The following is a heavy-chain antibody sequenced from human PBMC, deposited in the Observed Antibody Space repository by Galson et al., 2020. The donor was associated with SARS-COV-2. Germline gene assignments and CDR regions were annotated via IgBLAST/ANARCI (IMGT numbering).Heavy chain of an antibody. Sequence: SETLSLTCTVSRDSISSGAIYWSWIRQPAGKGLEWIGRFYSRGHNMHNPSLKSRLSISVDSSKNQFSLILGSVTAADSAIYYCARMTSSAWFSAEYFDLWGRGTLVTFSS. J-gene: IGHJ2*01. D-gene: IGHD3-22*01. V-gene: IGHV4-61*02. CDR3: ARMTSSAWFSAEYFDL. CDR1: RDSISSGAIY. CDR2: FYSRGHN.